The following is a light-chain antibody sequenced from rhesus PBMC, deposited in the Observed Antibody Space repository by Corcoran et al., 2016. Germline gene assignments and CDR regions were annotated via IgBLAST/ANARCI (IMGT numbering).Light chain of an antibody. V-gene: IGKV1-28*03. Sequence: DIQMTQSPSSLSASVGDTVTITCRASQGISSYLNWFQQKPGKAPKLLIYDASSMESGVPSRFSGSGSGTYFTHTISSIQPKDFAVYYCLQHNSYPYSFGQGTKVEFK. CDR1: QGISSY. CDR3: LQHNSYPYS. J-gene: IGKJ2*01. CDR2: DAS.